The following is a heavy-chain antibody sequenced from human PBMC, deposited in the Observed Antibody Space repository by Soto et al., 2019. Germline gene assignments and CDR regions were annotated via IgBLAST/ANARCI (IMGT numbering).Heavy chain of an antibody. D-gene: IGHD6-6*01. J-gene: IGHJ6*02. CDR3: ATCELVAYGMDV. CDR2: TYYRSKWYN. Sequence: SQTLSLTCAISGGSVSSNSAAWNWIRQSPSRGLEWLGRTYYRSKWYNDYAVSVKSRITINPDTSKNQFSLQLNSVTPEDTAVYCWATCELVAYGMDVSGRGTMVTVSS. CDR1: GGSVSSNSAA. V-gene: IGHV6-1*01.